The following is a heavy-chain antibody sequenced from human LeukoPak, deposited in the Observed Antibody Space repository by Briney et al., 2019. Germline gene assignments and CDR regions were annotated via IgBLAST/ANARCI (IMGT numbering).Heavy chain of an antibody. CDR3: ARGGGDHAFDI. D-gene: IGHD2-21*02. CDR1: GFTFSSYW. V-gene: IGHV3-74*01. Sequence: GGSLRLSCAASGFTFSSYWMHWVRHSPGKGLVWVSRIDNNGRDTIYADSVKGRFTISRDNTRNTLHLQLGSLRVEDTAIYYCARGGGDHAFDIWGQGTMVTVSS. CDR2: IDNNGRDT. J-gene: IGHJ3*02.